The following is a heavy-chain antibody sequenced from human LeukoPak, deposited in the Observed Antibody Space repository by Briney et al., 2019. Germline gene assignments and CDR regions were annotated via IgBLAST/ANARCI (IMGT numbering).Heavy chain of an antibody. CDR3: TTDPTTPLSRITMTSDAFDI. CDR2: IKSKTDGGTT. Sequence: PGGSLRLSCAASGFTFSNAWMGWVRQAPGKGLEWVGRIKSKTDGGTTDYAAPVKGRFTISRDDSKNTLYLQMNSLKTEDTAVYYCTTDPTTPLSRITMTSDAFDIWGQGTMVTVSS. V-gene: IGHV3-15*01. J-gene: IGHJ3*02. D-gene: IGHD3-22*01. CDR1: GFTFSNAW.